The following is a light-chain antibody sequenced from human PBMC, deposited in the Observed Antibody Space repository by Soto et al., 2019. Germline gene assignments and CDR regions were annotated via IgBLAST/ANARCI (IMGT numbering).Light chain of an antibody. J-gene: IGKJ1*01. Sequence: EIVMTQSPATLSVSPGERATLFCRASQSVGRKLAWYQQTRGQAPRLLIYGASTRATGVPARFSGSGSGTEFTLTISNVQSEDFAVYHCQQYDKLPRTFGQGTKVEI. CDR2: GAS. CDR3: QQYDKLPRT. V-gene: IGKV3-15*01. CDR1: QSVGRK.